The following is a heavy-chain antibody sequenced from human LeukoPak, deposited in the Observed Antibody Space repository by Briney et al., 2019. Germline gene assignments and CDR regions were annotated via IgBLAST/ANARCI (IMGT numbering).Heavy chain of an antibody. CDR3: ARVGVAGPYYYYYMDV. D-gene: IGHD6-19*01. CDR1: GGSISSSSYY. CDR2: IYYSGST. V-gene: IGHV4-39*07. J-gene: IGHJ6*03. Sequence: PSETLSLTCTVSGGSISSSSYYWGWIRQPPGKGLEWIGSIYYSGSTNYNPSLKSRVTISVDTSKNQFSLKLSSVTAADTAVYYCARVGVAGPYYYYYMDVWGKGTTVTVSS.